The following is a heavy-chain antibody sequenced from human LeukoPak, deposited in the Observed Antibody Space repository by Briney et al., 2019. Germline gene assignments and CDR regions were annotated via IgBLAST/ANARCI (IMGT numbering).Heavy chain of an antibody. CDR3: ARPLKTIHAFDI. CDR2: LYYGGST. V-gene: IGHV4-59*08. D-gene: IGHD2-2*02. Sequence: PSETLSLTCAVYGGSFSGYYWSWIRQPPGQGLEWIGYLYYGGSTNYNPSLKSRVTISVDTSKNQFSLRLSSVTAADTAVYYCARPLKTIHAFDIWGQGTMVTVSS. CDR1: GGSFSGYY. J-gene: IGHJ3*02.